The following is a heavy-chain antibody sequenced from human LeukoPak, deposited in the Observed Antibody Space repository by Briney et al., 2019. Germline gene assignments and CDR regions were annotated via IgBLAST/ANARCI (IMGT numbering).Heavy chain of an antibody. D-gene: IGHD1-26*01. Sequence: GGSLRLSCAASGFTFSSYAMHWVRQAPGKGLEWVAVIAYDGSNKYYADSVKGRFTISRDNSKNTLYLQMNSLRAEDTAVYYCAKDVEKYSGSYLGVFDIWGQETMVTVSS. V-gene: IGHV3-30*04. CDR2: IAYDGSNK. J-gene: IGHJ3*02. CDR3: AKDVEKYSGSYLGVFDI. CDR1: GFTFSSYA.